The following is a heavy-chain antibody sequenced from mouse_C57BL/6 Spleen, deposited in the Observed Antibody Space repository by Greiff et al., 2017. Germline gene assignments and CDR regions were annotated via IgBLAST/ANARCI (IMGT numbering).Heavy chain of an antibody. CDR1: GYTITGYC. J-gene: IGHJ3*01. CDR3: ACLSGFAY. V-gene: IGHV14-2*01. Sequence: EVQLQQPGAELVKPGASVKLSCTASGYTITGYCMHWVKQRPDQGLEWIGRIDPSDGETNYAPKFKGKATMTVDTSSNTAYMQLSSLTSEDNAVYYCACLSGFAYWGQGTLVTVSA. D-gene: IGHD1-3*01. CDR2: IDPSDGET.